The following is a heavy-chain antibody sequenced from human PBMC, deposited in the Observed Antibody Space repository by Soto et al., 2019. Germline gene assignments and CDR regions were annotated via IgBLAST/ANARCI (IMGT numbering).Heavy chain of an antibody. V-gene: IGHV3-33*01. CDR2: IWYDGSET. Sequence: GGSLRLSCAASGFVFSSFGMHWVRQAPGKGLEWVAHIWYDGSETYYADSVKGRFTISRDKSRNTLYLQMNSLRAEDTAVYHCVRDLLGSGGHFDYWGQGTPVTVSS. CDR1: GFVFSSFG. CDR3: VRDLLGSGGHFDY. D-gene: IGHD7-27*01. J-gene: IGHJ4*02.